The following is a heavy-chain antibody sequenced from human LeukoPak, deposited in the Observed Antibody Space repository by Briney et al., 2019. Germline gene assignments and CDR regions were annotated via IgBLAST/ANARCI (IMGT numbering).Heavy chain of an antibody. D-gene: IGHD2-2*01. J-gene: IGHJ4*02. CDR1: GYSISSGYY. Sequence: SETLSLTCTVSGYSISSGYYWGWIRQPPGKGLEWIGSSYHSGSTYYNPSLKSRVTISVDTSKNHFSLKLSTLTAADTALYYCALIVVLPADEGNSWGPGNLVTVSS. CDR2: SYHSGST. CDR3: ALIVVLPADEGNS. V-gene: IGHV4-38-2*02.